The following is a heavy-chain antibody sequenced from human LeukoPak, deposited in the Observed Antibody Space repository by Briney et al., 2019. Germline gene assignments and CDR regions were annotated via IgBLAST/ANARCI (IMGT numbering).Heavy chain of an antibody. Sequence: GGSLRLSCAASGFDFSSNWMHWVRHAPGQGLVWVSRIKGDGISTNYADSVKGRFTISRDIAKNTLYLQMNSLRAEDTGVYYCARGGPTYGDYGIPILNYYYGMDVWGQGTTVTVSS. V-gene: IGHV3-74*01. J-gene: IGHJ6*02. CDR2: IKGDGIST. CDR3: ARGGPTYGDYGIPILNYYYGMDV. D-gene: IGHD4-17*01. CDR1: GFDFSSNW.